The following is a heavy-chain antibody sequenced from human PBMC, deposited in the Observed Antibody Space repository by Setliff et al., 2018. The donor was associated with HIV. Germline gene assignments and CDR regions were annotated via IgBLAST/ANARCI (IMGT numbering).Heavy chain of an antibody. V-gene: IGHV6-1*01. J-gene: IGHJ4*02. CDR2: TYFRSKWYN. CDR3: ARGRGSSSSWPTDY. D-gene: IGHD6-13*01. CDR1: GDSVSSNSAA. Sequence: SQTLSLTCVISGDSVSSNSAAWNWVRQSPSRGLEWLGRTYFRSKWYNNYAASVEGRITISPDTSRNEFSLKLSSVTAADTAVYFCARGRGSSSSWPTDYWGQGTLVTVSS.